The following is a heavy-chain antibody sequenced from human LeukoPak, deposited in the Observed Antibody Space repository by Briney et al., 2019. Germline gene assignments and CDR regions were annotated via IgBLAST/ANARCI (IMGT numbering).Heavy chain of an antibody. J-gene: IGHJ4*02. D-gene: IGHD6-13*01. Sequence: GGSLRLSCAASGFTFSSYGMHWVRQAPGKGLEWVAVISYDGSNKYYADSVKGRFTISRDNSKNTLYLQMNSLGAEDTAVYYCAKDSSSWYYFDYWGQGTLVTVSS. CDR3: AKDSSSWYYFDY. CDR1: GFTFSSYG. V-gene: IGHV3-30*18. CDR2: ISYDGSNK.